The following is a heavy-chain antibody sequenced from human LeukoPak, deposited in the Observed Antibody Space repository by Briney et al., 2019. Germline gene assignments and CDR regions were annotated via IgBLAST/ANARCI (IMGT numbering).Heavy chain of an antibody. Sequence: SETLSLTCTVSGGSISSYYWSWIRQPAGKGLEWIGRIFTSGSTNYNPSLKSRVTMSVDTYKNHFSLKLSSMTAADTAVYYCARDLPEGSFDPWGQGTLVTVSS. V-gene: IGHV4-4*07. CDR1: GGSISSYY. J-gene: IGHJ5*02. CDR2: IFTSGST. D-gene: IGHD1-14*01. CDR3: ARDLPEGSFDP.